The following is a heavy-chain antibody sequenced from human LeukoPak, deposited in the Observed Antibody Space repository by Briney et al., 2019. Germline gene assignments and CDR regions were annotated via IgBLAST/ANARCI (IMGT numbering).Heavy chain of an antibody. J-gene: IGHJ6*02. D-gene: IGHD2-21*02. Sequence: PGGSLRLSCAASGFTFSDYYMSWIRQAPGKGLEWVSYISSSGSTIYYADSAKGRFTISRDNAKNSLYLQMNSLRAEDTAVYYCARDGLRTVVTSYYYYGMDVWGQGTTVTVSS. V-gene: IGHV3-11*01. CDR3: ARDGLRTVVTSYYYYGMDV. CDR2: ISSSGSTI. CDR1: GFTFSDYY.